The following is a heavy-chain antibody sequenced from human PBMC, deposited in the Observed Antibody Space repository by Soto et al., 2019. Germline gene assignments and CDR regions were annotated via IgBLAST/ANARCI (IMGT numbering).Heavy chain of an antibody. D-gene: IGHD3-22*01. J-gene: IGHJ4*02. Sequence: GESLKISCKGSGYSFTSYWISWVRQMPGKGLEWMGRIDPSDSYTNYSPSFQGHVTISADKSISTAYLQWSSLKASDTAMYYCAMTYYYDSSGYYLVDYWGQGTLATVSS. V-gene: IGHV5-10-1*01. CDR3: AMTYYYDSSGYYLVDY. CDR2: IDPSDSYT. CDR1: GYSFTSYW.